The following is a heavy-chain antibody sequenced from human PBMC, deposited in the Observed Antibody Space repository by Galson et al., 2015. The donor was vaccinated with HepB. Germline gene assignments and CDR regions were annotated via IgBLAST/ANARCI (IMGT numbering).Heavy chain of an antibody. J-gene: IGHJ4*02. D-gene: IGHD2-8*01. CDR3: AKDGIMVSNNPYQLHF. Sequence: SLRLSCAASGFTFSRYAMTWVRQAPGKGLEWISSLTSNGGRTFYTNSVKGRFTISRDNSRNTVVLQLSSLRPEDTAVYYCAKDGIMVSNNPYQLHFWGQGTLVSVSS. CDR2: LTSNGGRT. V-gene: IGHV3-23*01. CDR1: GFTFSRYA.